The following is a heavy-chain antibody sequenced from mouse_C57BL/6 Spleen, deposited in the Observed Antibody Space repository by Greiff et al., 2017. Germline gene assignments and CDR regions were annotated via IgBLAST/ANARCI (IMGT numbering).Heavy chain of an antibody. CDR2: INPNNGGT. V-gene: IGHV1-18*01. Sequence: VQLQQSGPELVQPGASVKIPCTASGYTFTDYNMDWVKQSHGKSLEWIGDINPNNGGTLYNQKFKGKATFTVDKSSSTDYIELRSLTSEDTADYYGARPSYGSSHWYFGGWGTGATVTVSS. D-gene: IGHD1-1*01. CDR1: GYTFTDYN. CDR3: ARPSYGSSHWYFGG. J-gene: IGHJ1*03.